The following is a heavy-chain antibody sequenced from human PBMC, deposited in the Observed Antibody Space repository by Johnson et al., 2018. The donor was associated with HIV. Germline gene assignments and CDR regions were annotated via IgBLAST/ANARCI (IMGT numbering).Heavy chain of an antibody. CDR2: IRYDGRNK. J-gene: IGHJ3*02. CDR1: GFTFSSYG. D-gene: IGHD3-10*01. Sequence: QVQLVESGGGVVQPGGSLRLSCAASGFTFSSYGMHWVRQAPGKGLEWVAFIRYDGRNKYYADSVKGRFTISRDNSKNTLYLQMNSLRAEDTAVYYCAKVSGGGIVRWDIWGQGTMVTVSS. CDR3: AKVSGGGIVRWDI. V-gene: IGHV3-30*02.